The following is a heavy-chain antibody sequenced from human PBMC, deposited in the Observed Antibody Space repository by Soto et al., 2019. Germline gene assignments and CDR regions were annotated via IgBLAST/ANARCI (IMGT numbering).Heavy chain of an antibody. J-gene: IGHJ5*02. D-gene: IGHD2-2*01. V-gene: IGHV1-18*01. CDR2: LNPNNGDT. CDR1: GYTFTSYG. CDR3: ARGGSSVGLGWFDP. Sequence: QVQLVQSGAEVKKPGASVKVSCKTSGYTFTSYGISWVRQAPGQGLEWMGWLNPNNGDTNYAQNLQGRVTMTADTSTSTAYMELRSLRSDDTAVYYCARGGSSVGLGWFDPWGQGTLVTVSS.